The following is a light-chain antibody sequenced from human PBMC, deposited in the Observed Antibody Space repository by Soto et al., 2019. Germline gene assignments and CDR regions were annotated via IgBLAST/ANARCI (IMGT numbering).Light chain of an antibody. CDR3: QQAYGFPVT. CDR2: AAS. V-gene: IGKV1-12*01. J-gene: IGKJ5*01. CDR1: QNIISW. Sequence: DIQMTQSPSTVSASVGDRVTITCRASQNIISWLAWYQQQPGRAPKLLIYAASILQSGVPSRFSGSGSWTDFTLTINSLQPEDFATYYCQQAYGFPVTFGQGTRLEIK.